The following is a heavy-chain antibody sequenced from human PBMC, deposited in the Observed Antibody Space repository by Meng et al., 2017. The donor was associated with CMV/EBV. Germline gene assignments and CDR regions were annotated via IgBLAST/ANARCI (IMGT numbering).Heavy chain of an antibody. V-gene: IGHV3-23*01. D-gene: IGHD3-10*01. J-gene: IGHJ4*02. CDR3: AKDIGSGLPSGYFDY. CDR2: ISGSGGST. CDR1: GFTFSSYA. Sequence: GGSLRLSCAASGFTFSSYAMSWVRQAPGKGLEWVSAISGSGGSTYYADSVKGRFTISRDNSKNTLYLQMISLRAEDTAVYYCAKDIGSGLPSGYFDYWGQGTLVTVSS.